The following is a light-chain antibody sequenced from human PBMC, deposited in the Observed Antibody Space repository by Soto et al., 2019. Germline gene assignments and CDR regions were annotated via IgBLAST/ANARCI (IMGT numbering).Light chain of an antibody. CDR2: KAS. CDR3: QQYNSHLGIT. CDR1: ESISSW. J-gene: IGKJ3*01. V-gene: IGKV1-5*03. Sequence: DIQMTQSPSTLSASVGDRVTITCRASESISSWLAWYQQKLGKAPKLLIYKASSLESGVPSRFSGSGSGTEFTLTISSLQPDDFATYYCQQYNSHLGITVGPGTKVDIK.